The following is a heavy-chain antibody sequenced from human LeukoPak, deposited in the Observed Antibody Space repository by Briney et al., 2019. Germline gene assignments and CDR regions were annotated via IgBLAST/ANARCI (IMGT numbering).Heavy chain of an antibody. CDR2: MFHSGST. J-gene: IGHJ5*02. Sequence: PSETLSITCTVSGYSITGGYSWGWIRQPPGKGLEWIGSMFHSGSTYYKPSLKSRVTISVDTSKNQFSLKLSSVTAADTAVYYCARDSRAGTRRFDPWGQGTLVTVSS. D-gene: IGHD6-13*01. V-gene: IGHV4-38-2*02. CDR1: GYSITGGYS. CDR3: ARDSRAGTRRFDP.